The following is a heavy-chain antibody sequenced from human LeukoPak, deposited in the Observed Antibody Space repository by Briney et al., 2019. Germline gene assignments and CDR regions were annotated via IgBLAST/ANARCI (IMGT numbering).Heavy chain of an antibody. Sequence: SETLSLTCAVYGGSFSGYYWSWIRQHPGKGLEWIGYIYNSGSTYHNPSLKSRVTISVDTSKNHFSLRLTSVTAADSAVYYCARGAPPDSWGQGTLVTVSS. CDR3: ARGAPPDS. CDR1: GGSFSGYY. V-gene: IGHV4-34*01. CDR2: IYNSGST. J-gene: IGHJ4*02.